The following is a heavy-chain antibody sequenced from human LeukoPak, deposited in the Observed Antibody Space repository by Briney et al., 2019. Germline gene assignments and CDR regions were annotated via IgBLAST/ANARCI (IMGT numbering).Heavy chain of an antibody. J-gene: IGHJ4*02. CDR3: TTSNSPYCDILTDPLFDY. CDR1: GFTFSNAW. D-gene: IGHD3-9*01. V-gene: IGHV3-15*01. Sequence: GSLRLSCAASGFTFSNAWMSWVRQAPGKGLEWVGRIKSKTDGGTTDYAAPVKGRFTISRDDSKNTLYLQMNSLKTEDTAVYYCTTSNSPYCDILTDPLFDYWGQGTLVTVSS. CDR2: IKSKTDGGTT.